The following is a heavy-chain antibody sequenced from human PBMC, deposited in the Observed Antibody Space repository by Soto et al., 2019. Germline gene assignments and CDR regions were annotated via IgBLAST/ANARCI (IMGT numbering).Heavy chain of an antibody. CDR1: GDSVSSNNAA. CDR3: ARDYSASPTYGMDV. CDR2: TYYKSKWYH. D-gene: IGHD6-13*01. Sequence: SQTLSLTCAISGDSVSSNNAAWNWIRQSPSRGLEWLGRTYYKSKWYHDYAVSLNSRITINPDTSKNQFSLQLNSATPEDTAVYYCARDYSASPTYGMDVWGQGTTVTVSS. J-gene: IGHJ6*02. V-gene: IGHV6-1*01.